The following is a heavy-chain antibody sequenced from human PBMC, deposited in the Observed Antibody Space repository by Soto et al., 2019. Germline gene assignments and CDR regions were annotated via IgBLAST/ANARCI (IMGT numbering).Heavy chain of an antibody. CDR3: ARAAYYDFWSGYYPPHMDV. CDR1: GYTFTSYY. CDR2: INPSGGST. J-gene: IGHJ6*03. V-gene: IGHV1-46*01. D-gene: IGHD3-3*01. Sequence: ASVKVSCKASGYTFTSYYMHWVRQAPGQGLEWMGIINPSGGSTSYAQKFQGRVTMTRDTSTSTVYMELSSLRSEDTAVYYCARAAYYDFWSGYYPPHMDVWGKGTTVTVSS.